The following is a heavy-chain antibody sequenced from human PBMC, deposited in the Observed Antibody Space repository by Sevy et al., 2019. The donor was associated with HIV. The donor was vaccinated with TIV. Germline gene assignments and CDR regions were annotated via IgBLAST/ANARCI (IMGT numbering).Heavy chain of an antibody. CDR3: ATRQGTLIQWALHY. CDR1: GFSVSSSY. J-gene: IGHJ4*02. Sequence: GGSLRLSCVASGFSVSSSYMAWVRQTPGRGLQYVSLIYTSGNTYYADSVKGRFTISRDDSRNTVFLQMNNLRVDDTAFYYCATRQGTLIQWALHYWGPGALVTVSS. CDR2: IYTSGNT. V-gene: IGHV3-53*01. D-gene: IGHD1-26*01.